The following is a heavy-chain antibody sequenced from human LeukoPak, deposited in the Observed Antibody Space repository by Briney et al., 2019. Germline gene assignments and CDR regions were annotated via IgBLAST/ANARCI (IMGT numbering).Heavy chain of an antibody. CDR2: INPNSGGT. Sequence: GASVKLSCKASGYTFTGYYMHWVRQAPGQGLEWMGRINPNSGGTTYAQKFQGRVTMNRDTSISTAYMELSRLRSDATAVYYCAAYGSGSYYNYFDYWGQGTLVTISS. CDR3: AAYGSGSYYNYFDY. J-gene: IGHJ4*02. D-gene: IGHD3-10*01. V-gene: IGHV1-2*06. CDR1: GYTFTGYY.